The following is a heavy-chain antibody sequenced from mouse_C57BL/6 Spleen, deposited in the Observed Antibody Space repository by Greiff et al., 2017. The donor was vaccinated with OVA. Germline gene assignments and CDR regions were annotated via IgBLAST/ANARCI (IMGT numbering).Heavy chain of an antibody. CDR3: ANYSNYWYIDY. J-gene: IGHJ2*01. CDR1: GYTFTSYW. Sequence: QVQLQQPGAELVKPGASVKLSCKASGYTFTSYWMHWVKQRPGQGLEWIGNINPSNGGTNYNEKFKSKATLTLDKSSSTAYMQLSSLTSEDSAVYYCANYSNYWYIDYWGQGTTLTVAS. D-gene: IGHD2-5*01. V-gene: IGHV1-53*01. CDR2: INPSNGGT.